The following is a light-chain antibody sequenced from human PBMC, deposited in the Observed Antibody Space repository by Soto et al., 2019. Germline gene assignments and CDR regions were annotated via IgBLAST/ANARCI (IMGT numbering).Light chain of an antibody. V-gene: IGKV3-11*02. CDR2: DAS. Sequence: EIVVTQSPATLTLSPGERATRSCRASQSVSTYFEWYQQNSGQHPRLLIYDASNKSPGIPAMFSGSGSGREFTLAIRCLEPDDFAVYYCQQRANWPPLTFGQPDRLEIK. CDR3: QQRANWPPLT. CDR1: QSVSTY. J-gene: IGKJ5*01.